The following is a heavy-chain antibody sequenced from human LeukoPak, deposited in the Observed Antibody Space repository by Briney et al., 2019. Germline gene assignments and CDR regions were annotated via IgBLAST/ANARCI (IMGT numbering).Heavy chain of an antibody. D-gene: IGHD3-10*01. V-gene: IGHV3-33*01. CDR3: ASLPMVRGAYASLHI. J-gene: IGHJ3*02. CDR2: IWYDGSNK. CDR1: GFTFSSYG. Sequence: PGGSLRLSCAASGFTFSSYGMHWVRQAPGKGLEWVAVIWYDGSNKYYADSVKGRFTISRDNSKNTLYLQMNSLRAEDTAVYYCASLPMVRGAYASLHIWGQGTMVTVSS.